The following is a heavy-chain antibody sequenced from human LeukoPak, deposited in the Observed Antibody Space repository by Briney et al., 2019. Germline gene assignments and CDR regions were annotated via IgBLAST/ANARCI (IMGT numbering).Heavy chain of an antibody. Sequence: GGSLRLSCAASGLSFSNYAMSSVRQAPGKGLEWVSVVGGSGGWIHYTDSVKGRFTISRDKSNSILYLQMNSLRAEDTAVYFCAKDPTGYSGKWGQGTLVTVSS. J-gene: IGHJ4*02. CDR2: VGGSGGWI. D-gene: IGHD6-13*01. V-gene: IGHV3-23*01. CDR1: GLSFSNYA. CDR3: AKDPTGYSGK.